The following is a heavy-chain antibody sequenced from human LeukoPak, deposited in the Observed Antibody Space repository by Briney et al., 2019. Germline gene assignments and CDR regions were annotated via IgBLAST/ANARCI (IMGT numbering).Heavy chain of an antibody. J-gene: IGHJ3*02. CDR1: GFTVSSNY. Sequence: PGGSLRLSCAASGFTVSSNYMSWVRQAPGKGLEWVSVIYSGGSTYYADSVKGRFTISRDNCKNTLYLQMNSLRAEDTAVYYCARDAPYCGGDCLDAFDIWGQGTMATVSS. D-gene: IGHD2-21*02. V-gene: IGHV3-66*01. CDR2: IYSGGST. CDR3: ARDAPYCGGDCLDAFDI.